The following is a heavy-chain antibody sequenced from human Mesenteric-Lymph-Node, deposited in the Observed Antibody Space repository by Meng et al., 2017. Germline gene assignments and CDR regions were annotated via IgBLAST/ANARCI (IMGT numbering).Heavy chain of an antibody. CDR1: GFTFSSYG. CDR3: AKSLEAAATGFDY. V-gene: IGHV3-30*18. D-gene: IGHD2-15*01. CDR2: ISYDGNKK. Sequence: QVQLVESGGGVVQSGRSLRLSCAASGFTFSSYGMHWVRQAPGKGLEWVALISYDGNKKYYGDSVKGRFTISRDISKNTLYLQMNSLRPEDTAVYFCAKSLEAAATGFDYWGQGTLVTVSS. J-gene: IGHJ4*02.